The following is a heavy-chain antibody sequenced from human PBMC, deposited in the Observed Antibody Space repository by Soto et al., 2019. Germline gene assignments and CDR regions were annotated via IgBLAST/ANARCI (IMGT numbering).Heavy chain of an antibody. CDR1: GFTFSIYA. CDR3: VKSRGGNNFDFFD. V-gene: IGHV3-64D*06. CDR2: VRGNGDPP. J-gene: IGHJ4*02. Sequence: SLRLSCSASGFTFSIYAMHWVRQAPGKGLEYVSGVRGNGDPPFYADSVKGRFTISRDNSKNTLYLQMSSLSADDTAVYYCVKSRGGNNFDFFDWGQGALVTVSS. D-gene: IGHD5-12*01.